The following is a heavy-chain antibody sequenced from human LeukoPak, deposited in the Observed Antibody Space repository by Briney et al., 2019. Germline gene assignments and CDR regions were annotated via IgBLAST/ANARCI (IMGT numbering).Heavy chain of an antibody. CDR1: GYTFTDYY. CDR3: ARGLYRYSGSQMIQH. Sequence: GASVKVSCKASGYTFTDYYIHWVRQAPGQGLEWMGRISPNSGGTSYAQKFQGRVTMTRDTSIATAYMELSSLRSDDTAVYYCARGLYRYSGSQMIQHWGQGTLVTVSS. J-gene: IGHJ1*01. V-gene: IGHV1-2*06. D-gene: IGHD1-26*01. CDR2: ISPNSGGT.